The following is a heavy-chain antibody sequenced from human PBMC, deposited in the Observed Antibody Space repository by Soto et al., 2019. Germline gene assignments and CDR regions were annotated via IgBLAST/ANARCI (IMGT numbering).Heavy chain of an antibody. J-gene: IGHJ1*01. CDR3: ARAGIVVVPAAKRYFQH. CDR1: GGSFSGYY. V-gene: IGHV4-34*01. CDR2: INHSGST. D-gene: IGHD2-2*01. Sequence: SETLSLTCAVYGGSFSGYYWSWIRQPPGKGLEWIGEINHSGSTNYNPSLKSRVTISVDTSKNQFSLKLSSVTAADTAVYYCARAGIVVVPAAKRYFQHWGQGTLVTVSS.